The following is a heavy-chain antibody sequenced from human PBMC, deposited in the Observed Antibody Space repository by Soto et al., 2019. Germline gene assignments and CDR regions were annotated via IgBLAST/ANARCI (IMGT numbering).Heavy chain of an antibody. J-gene: IGHJ3*02. CDR3: ARVDSSGWPTRNAFDI. V-gene: IGHV3-33*01. D-gene: IGHD6-19*01. CDR1: GFTFSSYG. Sequence: GGSLRLSCSASGFTFSSYGMHWVRQAPGKGLEWVAVIWYDGSNKYYADSVKGRFTISRDNSKNSLYLQMNSLRAEDTAVYYCARVDSSGWPTRNAFDIWGQGTMVTVSS. CDR2: IWYDGSNK.